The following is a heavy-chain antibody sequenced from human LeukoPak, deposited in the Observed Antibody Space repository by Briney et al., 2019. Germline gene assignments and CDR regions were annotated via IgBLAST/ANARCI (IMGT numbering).Heavy chain of an antibody. J-gene: IGHJ4*02. D-gene: IGHD6-19*01. Sequence: PGGSLRLSCAASGFTFSSYGMHWVRQAPGKGLEWVAFIRYDGSNKYYADSVKGRFTISRDNSKNTLYLQMNSLRAEDTAVYYCAKDFRKAVAGRVFDYWDQGTLVTVSS. CDR2: IRYDGSNK. V-gene: IGHV3-30*02. CDR1: GFTFSSYG. CDR3: AKDFRKAVAGRVFDY.